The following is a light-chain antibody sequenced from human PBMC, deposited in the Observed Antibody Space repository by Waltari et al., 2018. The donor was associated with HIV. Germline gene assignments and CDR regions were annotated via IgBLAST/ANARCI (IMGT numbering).Light chain of an antibody. V-gene: IGLV3-21*02. Sequence: SYVLTQPPSVSVAPGQTARMTWGGNKIGSKRLHWYQQKPGQAPVLVVYDDRDRPSGIPERFSGSNFGNTATLTITRVEAGDEADYYCQVWESSTDDHQVVFGGGTKLTVL. CDR3: QVWESSTDDHQVV. CDR1: KIGSKR. CDR2: DDR. J-gene: IGLJ2*01.